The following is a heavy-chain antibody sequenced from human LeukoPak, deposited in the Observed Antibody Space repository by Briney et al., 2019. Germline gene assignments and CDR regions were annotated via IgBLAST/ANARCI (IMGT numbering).Heavy chain of an antibody. Sequence: GASVKVSCKASGYTFTGYYMHWVRQAPGQGPEWMGWITPNSGDTHYAQKFQGRVTMTRDTSISTAYMELSRLRSDDTAVYYCARRKAAAAGRDAFDIWGQGTMVTVSS. V-gene: IGHV1-2*02. CDR2: ITPNSGDT. J-gene: IGHJ3*02. CDR1: GYTFTGYY. D-gene: IGHD6-13*01. CDR3: ARRKAAAAGRDAFDI.